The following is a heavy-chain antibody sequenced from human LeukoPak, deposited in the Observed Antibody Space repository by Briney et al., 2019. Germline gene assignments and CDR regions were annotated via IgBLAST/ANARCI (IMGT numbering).Heavy chain of an antibody. D-gene: IGHD2-2*01. Sequence: PSETLSLTCAVYGESFSGYYWSWIRQPPGKGLEWIGEINHSGSANYNPSLKSRVTILVDTSKNQFSLKLSSVTAADTAVYYCARRSSTLDYWGQGTPATVSS. CDR2: INHSGSA. J-gene: IGHJ4*02. CDR3: ARRSSTLDY. CDR1: GESFSGYY. V-gene: IGHV4-34*01.